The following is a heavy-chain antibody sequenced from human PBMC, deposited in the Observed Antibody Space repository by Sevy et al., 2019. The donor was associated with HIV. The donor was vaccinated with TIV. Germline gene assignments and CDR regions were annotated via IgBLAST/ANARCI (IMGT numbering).Heavy chain of an antibody. CDR2: IWYDGSDT. CDR1: GFIFSNHG. J-gene: IGHJ6*02. CDR3: ARDVDSNYDGIDA. V-gene: IGHV3-33*01. D-gene: IGHD4-4*01. Sequence: LSLTCAASGFIFSNHGMHWVRQAPGKGLEWVARIWYDGSDTYSGESVKGRFTISRDNSKNTVDLQMNSLRVEDTAVYYCARDVDSNYDGIDAWGQGTTVTVSS.